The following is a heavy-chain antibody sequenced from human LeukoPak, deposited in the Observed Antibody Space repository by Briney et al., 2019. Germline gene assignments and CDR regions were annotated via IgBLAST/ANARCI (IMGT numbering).Heavy chain of an antibody. CDR1: GGSISSYY. Sequence: SETLSFTCTVSGGSISSYYWSWIRQPPGKGLEWIGYVYYSGSTNYNPSLKSRVTISVDTSKNQFSLKLSSVTAADTAVYYCARGPSSSSFDYWGQGTLVTVSS. CDR3: ARGPSSSSFDY. CDR2: VYYSGST. V-gene: IGHV4-59*01. D-gene: IGHD6-6*01. J-gene: IGHJ4*02.